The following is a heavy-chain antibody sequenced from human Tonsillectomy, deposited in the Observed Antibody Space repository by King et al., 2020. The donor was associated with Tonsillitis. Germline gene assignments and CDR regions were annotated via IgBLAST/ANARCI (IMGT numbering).Heavy chain of an antibody. V-gene: IGHV1-18*01. CDR2: ISIYNGNT. Sequence: LVQSGAEVKKPGASVKVSCKGSDYTFSSFGITWVRQAPGQGLEWMGWISIYNGNTTYVQKFQGRVTMTTDTPTSTAYMELRSLRSDDTAVYYCAEVLGYCSSSSCYYWFDTWGQGTLVTVSS. J-gene: IGHJ5*02. CDR3: AEVLGYCSSSSCYYWFDT. D-gene: IGHD2-2*01. CDR1: DYTFSSFG.